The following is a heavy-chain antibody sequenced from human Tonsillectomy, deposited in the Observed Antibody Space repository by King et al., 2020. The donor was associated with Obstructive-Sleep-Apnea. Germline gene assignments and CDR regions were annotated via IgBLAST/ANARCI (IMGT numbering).Heavy chain of an antibody. V-gene: IGHV3-9*01. CDR2: ITWNSGSI. CDR3: AKEVVSDGAGGYGMDV. CDR1: GFTFDEYA. D-gene: IGHD2-15*01. Sequence: VQLVESGGALVQPGRSLRLSCVASGFTFDEYAMYWVRQAPGKGLEWVSGITWNSGSIGYADSVKGRFTISRDNARKSLYLQINRLSAEDTALYYCAKEVVSDGAGGYGMDVWGQGTTVTVSS. J-gene: IGHJ6*02.